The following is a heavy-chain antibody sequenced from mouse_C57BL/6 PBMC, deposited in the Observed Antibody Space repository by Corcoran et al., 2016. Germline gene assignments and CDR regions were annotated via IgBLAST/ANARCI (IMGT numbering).Heavy chain of an antibody. D-gene: IGHD1-1*02. CDR1: GYTFTDYY. CDR2: INPNNGGT. CDR3: ARFYGDY. Sequence: EVQLQQSGPELVKPGASVKISCKASGYTFTDYYMNWVKQSHGKSLEWIGDINPNNGGTSYNQKFKGKSTLTVDKSSSTAYMELRSLTSEDSAVDYCARFYGDYWGQGTTLTVSS. J-gene: IGHJ2*01. V-gene: IGHV1-26*01.